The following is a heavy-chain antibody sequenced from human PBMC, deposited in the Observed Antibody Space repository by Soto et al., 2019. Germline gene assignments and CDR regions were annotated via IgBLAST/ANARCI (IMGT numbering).Heavy chain of an antibody. D-gene: IGHD1-1*01. J-gene: IGHJ4*02. CDR2: IIPRFGTT. Sequence: QVQVVQSGAEVKKPGSSVRVSCKASGDSFTKYTVNWVRQAPRQGLEWMGGIIPRFGTTNYAPTLQDRVTITPDASMNTVYMELSSLRSDDTALYYCARGRGLYNSGRSQLDSWGQGTLVTVSS. CDR1: GDSFTKYT. V-gene: IGHV1-69*01. CDR3: ARGRGLYNSGRSQLDS.